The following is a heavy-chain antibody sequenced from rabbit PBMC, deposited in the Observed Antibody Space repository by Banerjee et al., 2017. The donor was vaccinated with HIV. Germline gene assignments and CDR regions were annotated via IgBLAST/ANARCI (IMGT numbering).Heavy chain of an antibody. D-gene: IGHD4-1*01. CDR2: IYAGSSGFT. CDR3: ARDLVGVICWNFGW. J-gene: IGHJ4*01. V-gene: IGHV1S40*01. CDR1: GFSITSSDN. Sequence: LEESRGDLVKPGASLTLTCTASGFSITSSDNMCWVRQAPGKGLEWIACIYAGSSGFTYHTSCAKCRFAISKTSSTTVSLQMTSLSAADTVTYFCARDLVGVICWNFGWWGPGTFFTVS.